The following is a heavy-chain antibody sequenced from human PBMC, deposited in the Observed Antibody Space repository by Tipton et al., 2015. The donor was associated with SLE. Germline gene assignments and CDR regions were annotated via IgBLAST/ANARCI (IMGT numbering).Heavy chain of an antibody. Sequence: TLSLTCTVSGGSISSYYWSWIRQPPGKGLEWIGYIYYSGSTYYNPSLKSRVTISVDTSKNQFSLKLSSVTAADTAVYYCARGIRSEAFDIWGQGTMVTVSS. CDR3: ARGIRSEAFDI. V-gene: IGHV4-59*12. J-gene: IGHJ3*02. CDR1: GGSISSYY. CDR2: IYYSGST.